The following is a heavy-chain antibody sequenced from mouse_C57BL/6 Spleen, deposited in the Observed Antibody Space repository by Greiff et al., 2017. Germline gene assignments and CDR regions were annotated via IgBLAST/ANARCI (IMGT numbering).Heavy chain of an antibody. V-gene: IGHV14-4*01. CDR1: GFNIKDDY. J-gene: IGHJ1*03. Sequence: EVMLVESGAELVRPGASVKLSCTASGFNIKDDYMHWVKQRPEQGLEWIGWIDPENGDTEYASKFQGKATITADTSSNTAYLQLSSLTSEDTAVYYCTTTAYYGSSYWYFDVWGTGTTVTVSS. CDR2: IDPENGDT. D-gene: IGHD1-1*01. CDR3: TTTAYYGSSYWYFDV.